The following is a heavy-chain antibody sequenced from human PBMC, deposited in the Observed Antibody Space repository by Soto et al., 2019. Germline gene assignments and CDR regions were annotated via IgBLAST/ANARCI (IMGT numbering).Heavy chain of an antibody. V-gene: IGHV1-3*01. CDR3: ARDMVRGVIHF. Sequence: ASVKVSCKASGYTFTSYAMHWVRQAPGQRLEWMGWINAGNGNTKYSRKFQGRVTITRDTSASTAYMELSSLRSEDTAVYYCARDMVRGVIHFWGQGTLVTVSS. J-gene: IGHJ4*02. D-gene: IGHD3-10*01. CDR1: GYTFTSYA. CDR2: INAGNGNT.